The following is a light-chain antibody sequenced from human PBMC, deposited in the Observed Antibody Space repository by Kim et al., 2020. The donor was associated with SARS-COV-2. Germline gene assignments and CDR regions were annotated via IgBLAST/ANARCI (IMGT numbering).Light chain of an antibody. V-gene: IGLV8-61*01. CDR1: SGSVSNNYY. J-gene: IGLJ3*02. CDR3: VIYLGSGNWV. CDR2: SAN. Sequence: QTVVTQEPSFSVSPGGTVTLTCALNSGSVSNNYYPSWYQQTPGQAPRTLVYSANIRSSGVPDRFSGSIVGGKAALTITGAQADDESDYYCVIYLGSGNWVFGGGTQLTVL.